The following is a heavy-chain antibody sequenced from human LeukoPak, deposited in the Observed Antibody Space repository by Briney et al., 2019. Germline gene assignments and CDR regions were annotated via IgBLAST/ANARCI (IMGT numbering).Heavy chain of an antibody. D-gene: IGHD2/OR15-2a*01. CDR3: ARSVMTGSTTRALDM. J-gene: IGHJ3*02. CDR2: ISSSSSHI. CDR1: GFTFSDYY. V-gene: IGHV3-11*06. Sequence: PGGSLRLSCAASGFTFSDYYMSWVRQAPGKGLEWVSSISSSSSHIFYADSVKGRFTISRDNARNALDLQMNSLRAEDAAAYYCARSVMTGSTTRALDMWGQGTMVTVSS.